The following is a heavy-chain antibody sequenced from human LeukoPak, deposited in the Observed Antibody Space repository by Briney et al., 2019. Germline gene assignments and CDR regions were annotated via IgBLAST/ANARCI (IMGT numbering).Heavy chain of an antibody. CDR1: GGSISSYY. J-gene: IGHJ5*02. CDR3: ARADILTGYSRFDP. D-gene: IGHD3-9*01. CDR2: IYYSGST. Sequence: SETLSLTCTVSGGSISSYYWSWIRQPPGKGLEWIGYIYYSGSTNYNPSLKSRVTISVDTSKNQFSLKLSSVTAADTAVYYCARADILTGYSRFDPWGQGTLVTVSS. V-gene: IGHV4-59*01.